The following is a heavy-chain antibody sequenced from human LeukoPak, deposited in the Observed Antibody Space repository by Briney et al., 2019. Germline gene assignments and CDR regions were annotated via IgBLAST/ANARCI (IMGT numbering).Heavy chain of an antibody. J-gene: IGHJ5*02. D-gene: IGHD4-11*01. CDR2: IYYSGST. CDR3: ARQSTYSNYRFDP. V-gene: IGHV4-39*01. CDR1: GGSISSSSYY. Sequence: SETLSLTCTVSGGSISSSSYYWGWIRQPPGKGLEWIGSIYYSGSTYYNPSLKRRVTISVDTSKNQFSLKLSSVTAADTAVYYCARQSTYSNYRFDPWGQGTLVTVSS.